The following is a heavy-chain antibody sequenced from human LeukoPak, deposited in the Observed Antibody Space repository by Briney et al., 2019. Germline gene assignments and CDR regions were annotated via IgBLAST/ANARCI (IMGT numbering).Heavy chain of an antibody. J-gene: IGHJ4*02. V-gene: IGHV4-4*07. CDR2: IYTSGST. CDR3: ARVSLVRGAPDYYFDY. CDR1: GDSISNYY. Sequence: SETLSLTCTVSGDSISNYYWSRIRQPAGKALEWIGRIYTSGSTNYNPSLKSRVTMSVDTSKNQFSLKLSSVTAADTAVYYCARVSLVRGAPDYYFDYWGQGTLVTVSS. D-gene: IGHD3-10*01.